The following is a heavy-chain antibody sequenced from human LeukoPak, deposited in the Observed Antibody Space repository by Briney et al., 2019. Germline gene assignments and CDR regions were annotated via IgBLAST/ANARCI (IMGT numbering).Heavy chain of an antibody. Sequence: GGSLRLSCAASGFMFSGYSMNWVRQAPGKGLEWVSYIRSSGTTIFYADSVKGRFTISRDNAKNPLYLQMNSLRAEDTAIYYCARGSCTGAFCYLSERHWFDPWGQGTLVTVSS. V-gene: IGHV3-48*04. CDR2: IRSSGTTI. D-gene: IGHD2-8*02. CDR3: ARGSCTGAFCYLSERHWFDP. J-gene: IGHJ5*02. CDR1: GFMFSGYS.